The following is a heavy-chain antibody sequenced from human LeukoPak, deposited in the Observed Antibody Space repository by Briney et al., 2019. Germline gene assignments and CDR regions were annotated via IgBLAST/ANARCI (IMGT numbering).Heavy chain of an antibody. V-gene: IGHV4-31*03. CDR3: ARDDRAYYYALDV. Sequence: QVQLQESGPGLVKPSQTLSLTCTVSGGSISSGGYYWSWIRQHPGKGLEWIGYIYYSGSTYYNPSLKSRVTISVDTSKNQFSLELSSVTAADTAVYYCARDDRAYYYALDVWGQGTTVTVAS. CDR2: IYYSGST. CDR1: GGSISSGGYY. J-gene: IGHJ6*02.